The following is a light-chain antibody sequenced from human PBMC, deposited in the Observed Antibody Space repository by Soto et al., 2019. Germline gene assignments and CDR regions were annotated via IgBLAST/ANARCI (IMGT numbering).Light chain of an antibody. CDR1: QTVASW. CDR2: KAS. J-gene: IGKJ1*01. Sequence: DIRMTQSPSTLSASVGDRVTITCRASQTVASWLAWYQQKPGKAPKLLIYKASSLESGVPSRFSGSGSGTEFTLTISSLQRDDFATYYCQQYSSYSGTFGQGTKVEIK. CDR3: QQYSSYSGT. V-gene: IGKV1-5*03.